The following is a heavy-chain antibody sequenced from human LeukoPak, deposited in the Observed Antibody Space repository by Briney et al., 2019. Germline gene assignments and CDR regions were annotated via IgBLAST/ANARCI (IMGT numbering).Heavy chain of an antibody. CDR2: IYYSGST. D-gene: IGHD3-10*01. V-gene: IGHV4-39*07. CDR1: GGSISSSSYD. J-gene: IGHJ5*02. CDR3: AREVLLWFGEEPSNWFDP. Sequence: SETLSLTCTVSGGSISSSSYDWGWSRQPPGKGLEWVGSIYYSGSTYYNPSLKSRVTISVDTSKNQFSLKLSSVTAADTAVYYCAREVLLWFGEEPSNWFDPWGQGTLVTVSS.